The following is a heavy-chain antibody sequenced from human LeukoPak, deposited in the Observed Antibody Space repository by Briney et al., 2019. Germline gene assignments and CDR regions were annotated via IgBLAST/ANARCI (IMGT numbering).Heavy chain of an antibody. CDR1: GGSISSYY. CDR2: IYYSGST. Sequence: SGTLSLTCTVSGGSISSYYWSWIRQPPGKGLEWIGYIYYSGSTNYNPSLQSRVTTSVDTSKNQFSLKLSSVTAADTAVYYCARDSNPGYSSSWYYYGIDVWGQGTTVTVSS. CDR3: ARDSNPGYSSSWYYYGIDV. J-gene: IGHJ6*02. V-gene: IGHV4-59*01. D-gene: IGHD6-13*01.